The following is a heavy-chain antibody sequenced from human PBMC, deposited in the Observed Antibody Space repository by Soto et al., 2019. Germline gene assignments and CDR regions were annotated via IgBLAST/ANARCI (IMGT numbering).Heavy chain of an antibody. CDR2: IYDSGST. V-gene: IGHV4-59*01. Sequence: SETLSLTCTVSGGSISSYYWSWIRQAPGKGLEWIGYIYDSGSTYYNPSLKSRVTISEDTSKNQYSLKVNSVTAADTAVYYCARLRQITGTMDYFDYWGQGTLVTVSS. CDR1: GGSISSYY. J-gene: IGHJ4*02. CDR3: ARLRQITGTMDYFDY. D-gene: IGHD1-20*01.